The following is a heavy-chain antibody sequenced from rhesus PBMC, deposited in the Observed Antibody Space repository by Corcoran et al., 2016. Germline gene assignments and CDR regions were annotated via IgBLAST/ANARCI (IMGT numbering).Heavy chain of an antibody. CDR3: AKYSGGWSRYYFDY. J-gene: IGHJ4*01. D-gene: IGHD6-37*01. CDR1: GGSISSSNW. Sequence: QVQLQESGPAVVKPSETLSLTCAVSGGSISSSNWWSWIRQSPGKGLEWIGGIYGSGGGTENNPPLKMRVTISIDTSKNQFSMKLSSVTAADTAVYSCAKYSGGWSRYYFDYWGQGVLVTVSS. CDR2: IYGSGGGT. V-gene: IGHV4-93*02.